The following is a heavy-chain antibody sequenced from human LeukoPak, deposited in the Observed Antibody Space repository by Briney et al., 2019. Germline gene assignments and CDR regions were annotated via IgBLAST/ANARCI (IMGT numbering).Heavy chain of an antibody. CDR2: ISGSGGST. Sequence: GGTLRLSCAASGFTFSSYGMSWVRQAPGKGLEWVSAISGSGGSTYYADSVKGRFTISRDNSKNTLYLQMNSLRAEDTAVYYCAKGIRGPSPGDAFDIWGQGTVVTVSS. CDR3: AKGIRGPSPGDAFDI. J-gene: IGHJ3*02. CDR1: GFTFSSYG. V-gene: IGHV3-23*01. D-gene: IGHD3-10*01.